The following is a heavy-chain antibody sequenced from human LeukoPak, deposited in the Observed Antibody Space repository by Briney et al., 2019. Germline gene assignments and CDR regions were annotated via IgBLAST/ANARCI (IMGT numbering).Heavy chain of an antibody. D-gene: IGHD2/OR15-2a*01. J-gene: IGHJ4*02. V-gene: IGHV5-51*01. Sequence: GEPLKISCKGSGYSFSTYWIGWVRQMPGKGLEWMGIIYPGDSDTRYSPSFQGQVTISADKSINTAYLQWSSLKASDTAMYYCARHTSGGYDYWGQGTLVIVSS. CDR3: ARHTSGGYDY. CDR2: IYPGDSDT. CDR1: GYSFSTYW.